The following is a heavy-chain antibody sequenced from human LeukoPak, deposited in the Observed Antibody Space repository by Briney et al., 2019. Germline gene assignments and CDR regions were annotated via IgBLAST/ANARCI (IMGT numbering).Heavy chain of an antibody. D-gene: IGHD3-22*01. CDR1: GFTFSSYG. J-gene: IGHJ4*02. Sequence: EGSLRLSCAASGFTFSSYGMHWVRQAPGKGLEWVAVISYDGSNKYYADSVKGRFTISRDNSKNTLYLQMNSLRAEDTAVYYCATLDYYDSSRAFDYWAREPLVTVP. V-gene: IGHV3-30*03. CDR2: ISYDGSNK. CDR3: ATLDYYDSSRAFDY.